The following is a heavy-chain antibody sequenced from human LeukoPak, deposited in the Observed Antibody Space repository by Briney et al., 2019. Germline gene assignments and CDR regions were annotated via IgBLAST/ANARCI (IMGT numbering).Heavy chain of an antibody. J-gene: IGHJ4*02. CDR1: GFTFSSYG. D-gene: IGHD2-2*01. V-gene: IGHV3-30*18. Sequence: GRSLRLSCAASGFTFSSYGMHWVRQAPGKGLEWVAVISYDGSNKYYADSVKGRFTISRDNSKNTLYLQMNSLRAEDTAVYYCAKDSHYKYCSSTSCYAYYFDYWGQRTLVTVSS. CDR2: ISYDGSNK. CDR3: AKDSHYKYCSSTSCYAYYFDY.